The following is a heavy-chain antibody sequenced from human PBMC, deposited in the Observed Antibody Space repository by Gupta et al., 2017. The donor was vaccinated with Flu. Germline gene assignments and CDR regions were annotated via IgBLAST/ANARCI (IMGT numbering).Heavy chain of an antibody. D-gene: IGHD2-15*01. J-gene: IGHJ5*01. CDR1: VGSFSGYH. CDR2: INHGTYT. Sequence: QVQLQQWGAGLLKPSETLSLTCAVYVGSFSGYHWSWIRQPPGKGLEWVGEINHGTYTHYNPSLESRVTISLDTSKSQVSLKLSSVTAADSAVYYCARGNRAYCSAGSCYDLDSWGHGTLVTVSS. CDR3: ARGNRAYCSAGSCYDLDS. V-gene: IGHV4-34*01.